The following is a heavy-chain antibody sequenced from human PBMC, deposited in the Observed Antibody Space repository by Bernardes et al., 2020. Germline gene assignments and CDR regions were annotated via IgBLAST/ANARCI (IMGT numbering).Heavy chain of an antibody. J-gene: IGHJ6*03. CDR2: LSAYNGNT. V-gene: IGHV1-18*01. D-gene: IGHD5-18*01. CDR1: GYTFTSYV. CDR3: ARATGYSSYNRGGYQYYYMDV. Sequence: ASEEACCEASGYTFTSYVISWVREAPGQGLEWMGWLSAYNGNTDYAQNLQGRVTMTTDTSTSTAYMELRSLRSDDTAVYYCARATGYSSYNRGGYQYYYMDVWGTGTTVTVSS.